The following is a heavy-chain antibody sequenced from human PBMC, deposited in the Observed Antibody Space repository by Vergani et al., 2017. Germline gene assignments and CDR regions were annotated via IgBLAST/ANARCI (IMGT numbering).Heavy chain of an antibody. V-gene: IGHV3-23*04. Sequence: EVDLVESGGGLVQPGGSLRLSCEASGFSFPGYAMSWVRQAPGKGLEWVSSVSGSSATPYYADSVKGRFIISRDNSKNTLHLQMNSLRADDTAVYFCTKGSVYYHDSAGHGYDPYTGFDLWGQGTLVTVSS. CDR2: VSGSSATP. CDR1: GFSFPGYA. CDR3: TKGSVYYHDSAGHGYDPYTGFDL. D-gene: IGHD5-12*01. J-gene: IGHJ3*01.